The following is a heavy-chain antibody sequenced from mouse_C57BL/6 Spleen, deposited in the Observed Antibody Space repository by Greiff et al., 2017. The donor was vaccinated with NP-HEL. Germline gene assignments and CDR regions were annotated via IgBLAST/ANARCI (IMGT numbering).Heavy chain of an antibody. Sequence: QVQLQQPGAELVKPGASVKLSCKASGYTFTSYWMHWVKQRPGQGLEWIGMIHPNSGSTNYNEKFKSKATLTVDKSSSTAYMQLSSLTSEDSAVYYCARSGYYGSSYEDFDYWGQGTTLTVSS. V-gene: IGHV1-64*01. J-gene: IGHJ2*01. CDR2: IHPNSGST. D-gene: IGHD1-1*01. CDR3: ARSGYYGSSYEDFDY. CDR1: GYTFTSYW.